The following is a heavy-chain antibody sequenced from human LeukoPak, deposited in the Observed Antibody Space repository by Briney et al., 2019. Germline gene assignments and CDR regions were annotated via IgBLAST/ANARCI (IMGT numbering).Heavy chain of an antibody. CDR2: ISSSSSTL. V-gene: IGHV3-48*02. CDR1: GFTFSSYT. J-gene: IGHJ4*02. D-gene: IGHD7-27*01. CDR3: ARESWGFDY. Sequence: GGSLRLSCAASGFTFSSYTMNWFGQAPGKGLEWVSYISSSSSTLYYADSVKGRFIISRDNAKNSLYLQMNSLRDEDTAVYYCARESWGFDYWGQGTLVTVSS.